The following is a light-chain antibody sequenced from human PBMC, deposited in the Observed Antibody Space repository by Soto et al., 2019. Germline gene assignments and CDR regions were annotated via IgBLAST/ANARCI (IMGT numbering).Light chain of an antibody. CDR3: QESHST. V-gene: IGKV1-39*01. J-gene: IGKJ2*01. Sequence: DAQMTQSPSSLSASVGDSVTITCRASQSIGTYLVWYQHKPGKAPNLLIYAASSLQSGVPSRFSGSGSGTDFTLTISSLQPEDFATYYCQESHSTFGQGTKLEIK. CDR1: QSIGTY. CDR2: AAS.